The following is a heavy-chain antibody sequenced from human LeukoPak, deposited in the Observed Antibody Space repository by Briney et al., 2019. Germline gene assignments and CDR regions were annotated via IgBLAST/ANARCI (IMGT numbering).Heavy chain of an antibody. Sequence: SETLSLTCTVSGGSISSYYWSWIRQPAGKGLEWIGRIYTSGSTYYNPSLKSRVTISVDTSKNQFSLKLSSVTAADTAVYYCASGYCSSTSCPIDYWGQGTLVTVSS. CDR2: IYTSGST. J-gene: IGHJ4*02. CDR3: ASGYCSSTSCPIDY. D-gene: IGHD2-2*03. V-gene: IGHV4-4*07. CDR1: GGSISSYY.